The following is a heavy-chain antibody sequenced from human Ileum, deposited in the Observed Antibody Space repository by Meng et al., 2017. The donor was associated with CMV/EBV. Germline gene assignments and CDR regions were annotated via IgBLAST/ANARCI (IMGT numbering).Heavy chain of an antibody. V-gene: IGHV1-2*02. J-gene: IGHJ4*02. CDR1: GYTFTDYY. CDR2: IKPHSGDT. CDR3: AREIIMAARAFGY. Sequence: GQLALSGTRVKKPGASVKVSCKASGYTFTDYYMHWVRQAPGQGLEWMGWIKPHSGDTKYEKKFQGRVTMTSDTSISTVYMELTRLTPDDTAIYYCAREIIMAARAFGYWGQGTLVTVAS. D-gene: IGHD5-12*01.